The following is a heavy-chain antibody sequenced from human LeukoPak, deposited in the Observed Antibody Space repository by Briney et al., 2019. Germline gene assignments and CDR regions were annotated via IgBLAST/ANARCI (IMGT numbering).Heavy chain of an antibody. D-gene: IGHD4-17*01. V-gene: IGHV3-53*01. CDR1: GFTASSNY. Sequence: GGSLRLSCAASGFTASSNYMSWVREAPGKGLEWVSVIYSGGTTYYADSVKGRFTISRDNSNNTLYLQMISLRAEDTAVYYCARGPVTRFEIWGQGTMVTVSS. CDR3: ARGPVTRFEI. J-gene: IGHJ3*02. CDR2: IYSGGTT.